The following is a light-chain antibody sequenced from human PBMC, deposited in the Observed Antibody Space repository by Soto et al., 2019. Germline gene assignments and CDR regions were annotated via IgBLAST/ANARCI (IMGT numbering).Light chain of an antibody. J-gene: IGKJ1*01. CDR1: QSISSY. CDR3: QQYDSSPRT. CDR2: AAS. Sequence: VQITQSPSSLSASVGHTVTMTCLASQSISSYLNWYQQKPGKVPKLLIYAASNLQSGVPSRFSGSGSGTDFTLTISSLQPEDFATYYCQQYDSSPRTFGQGTKVDIK. V-gene: IGKV1-39*01.